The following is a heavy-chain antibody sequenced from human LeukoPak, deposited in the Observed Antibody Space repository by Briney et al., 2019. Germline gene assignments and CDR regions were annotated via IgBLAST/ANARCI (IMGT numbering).Heavy chain of an antibody. J-gene: IGHJ4*02. CDR1: GGSISSGGYS. V-gene: IGHV4-30-2*01. D-gene: IGHD5-18*01. CDR2: IYHSGST. CDR3: ARGVRGYSYGSDY. Sequence: SQTLSLTCAVSGGSISSGGYSWSWIRQPPGQGLEWIGYIYHSGSTNYNPSLKSRVTMSVDTSKNQFSLKLSSVTAADTAVYYCARGVRGYSYGSDYWGQGTLVTVSS.